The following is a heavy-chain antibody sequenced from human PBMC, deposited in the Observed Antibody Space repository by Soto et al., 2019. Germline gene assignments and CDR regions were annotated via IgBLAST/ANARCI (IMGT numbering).Heavy chain of an antibody. D-gene: IGHD3-22*01. CDR3: ARGYYDSRGQSNTFDI. Sequence: SETLSLTCTVSGASISSSYWSWIRQSPGKGLEWIGYVYYSGSTNYNPSPKSRVTISVDTSKNQFSLKLRSVTASDTAVYYCARGYYDSRGQSNTFDIWGQGTMVTVSS. CDR1: GASISSSY. V-gene: IGHV4-59*01. J-gene: IGHJ3*02. CDR2: VYYSGST.